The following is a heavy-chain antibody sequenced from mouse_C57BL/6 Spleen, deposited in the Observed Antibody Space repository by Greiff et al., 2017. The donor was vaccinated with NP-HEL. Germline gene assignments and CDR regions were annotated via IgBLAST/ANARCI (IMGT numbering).Heavy chain of an antibody. CDR2: IDPEDGDT. CDR1: GFNIKDYY. CDR3: AKDFVTTVRSFAD. J-gene: IGHJ3*01. V-gene: IGHV14-2*01. Sequence: EVKLQQSGAELVKPGASVKLSCTASGFNIKDYYMHWVKQRTEQGLEWIGGIDPEDGDTKYDPKFQGKATITADTSSNTAYLQLSSLTSEDTAVYYCAKDFVTTVRSFADWGQGTLVTVSA. D-gene: IGHD1-1*01.